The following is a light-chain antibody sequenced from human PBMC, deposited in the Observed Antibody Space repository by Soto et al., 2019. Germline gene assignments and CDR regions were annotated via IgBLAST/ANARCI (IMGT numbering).Light chain of an antibody. J-gene: IGKJ5*01. V-gene: IGKV3-15*01. CDR2: GAS. Sequence: EIVMTQSPATLSVSPGERATLACRASENIYTNLAWYQQKPGQAPRLLFYGASTRATGLPARFSGTGSGTEFTLTITSLHAEAAAVSYCQQYYKWPRTFGQGKRLEI. CDR3: QQYYKWPRT. CDR1: ENIYTN.